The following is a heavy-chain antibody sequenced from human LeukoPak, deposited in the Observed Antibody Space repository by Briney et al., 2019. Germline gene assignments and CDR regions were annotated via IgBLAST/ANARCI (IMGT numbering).Heavy chain of an antibody. Sequence: GGSLRLSCAASGFTFSSYWMSWVRQAPGKGLEWVANIKQDGSEKYYVDSVKGRFTISRDNAKNSLYLQMNSLRAEDTAIYYCVRQFCSGGGCYFDYWGQGTLVTVSS. J-gene: IGHJ4*02. CDR3: VRQFCSGGGCYFDY. CDR1: GFTFSSYW. CDR2: IKQDGSEK. D-gene: IGHD2-15*01. V-gene: IGHV3-7*01.